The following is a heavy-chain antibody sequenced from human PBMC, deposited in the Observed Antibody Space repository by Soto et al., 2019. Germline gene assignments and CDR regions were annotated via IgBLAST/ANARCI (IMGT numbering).Heavy chain of an antibody. J-gene: IGHJ4*02. Sequence: SETLSLTCTVSGGSMISYDWSWIRQPPGKGLEWIASIYYSGRTHNNPALKSRVTMSIDTYTNQFSLKMNSVTAADTAVYYCARHEGGAAADRPLDYWGQGTLVTVSS. D-gene: IGHD6-13*01. CDR2: IYYSGRT. CDR1: GGSMISYD. V-gene: IGHV4-59*04. CDR3: ARHEGGAAADRPLDY.